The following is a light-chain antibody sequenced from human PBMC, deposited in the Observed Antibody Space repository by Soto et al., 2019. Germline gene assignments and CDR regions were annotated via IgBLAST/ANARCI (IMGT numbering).Light chain of an antibody. Sequence: EIVLTQSPATLSLSPGERATLSCRASQSISSNLAWYQQKPGQAPRLLIYDASNRATGIPARFSGSGSGTDFTLTISSLEPEDFAVYYCQQRSNWITFGQGTRLAIK. J-gene: IGKJ5*01. CDR1: QSISSN. CDR3: QQRSNWIT. CDR2: DAS. V-gene: IGKV3-11*01.